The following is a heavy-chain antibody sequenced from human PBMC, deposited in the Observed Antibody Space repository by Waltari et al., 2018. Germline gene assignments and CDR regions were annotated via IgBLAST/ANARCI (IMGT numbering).Heavy chain of an antibody. J-gene: IGHJ4*02. Sequence: QLQESGPGLVKPSGTLSLSCAVSGDSVTSANWRSWVLQSPQRGLEWVGQVLSTGKTNYSPSFASRVTMSLDASNNQFSLKVTSATAADTAVYYCARDRGRGLYLDVWGPGTLVTVSP. V-gene: IGHV4-4*02. CDR2: VLSTGKT. CDR3: ARDRGRGLYLDV. CDR1: GDSVTSANW. D-gene: IGHD2-15*01.